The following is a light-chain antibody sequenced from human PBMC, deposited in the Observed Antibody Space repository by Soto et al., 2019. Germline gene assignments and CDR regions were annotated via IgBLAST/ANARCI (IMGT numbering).Light chain of an antibody. V-gene: IGLV1-40*01. J-gene: IGLJ1*01. CDR3: SSHAGNNNYV. CDR2: AVT. Sequence: QSVLTQPPSVSGAPGQRVSISCTGSTSNIGADYDVHWYQQLPGTAPKLIIYAVTERPSGVPDRFSGSKSGNTASLTVSGLQTEDEADYYCSSHAGNNNYVFGTGTKVTVL. CDR1: TSNIGADYD.